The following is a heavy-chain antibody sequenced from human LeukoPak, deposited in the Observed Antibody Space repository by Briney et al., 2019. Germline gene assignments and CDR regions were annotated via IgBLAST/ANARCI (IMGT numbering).Heavy chain of an antibody. D-gene: IGHD2-15*01. CDR1: GYSISSGYY. CDR2: IYHTGST. V-gene: IGHV4-38-2*01. J-gene: IGHJ5*02. Sequence: NPSETLSPTCAVSGYSISSGYYWGWIRQPPGKGLEWIGGIYHTGSTYYNPSLKSRVTISVDTSKNQFSLKLSSVTAADTAVYYCACCSGGTCYGGWFDPWGQGTLVTVSS. CDR3: ACCSGGTCYGGWFDP.